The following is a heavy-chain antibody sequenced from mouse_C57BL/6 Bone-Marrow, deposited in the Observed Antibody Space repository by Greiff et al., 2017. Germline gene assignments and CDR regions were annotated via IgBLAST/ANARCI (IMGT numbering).Heavy chain of an antibody. CDR2: INPNNGGT. V-gene: IGHV1-18*01. Sequence: EVQLQQSGPELVKPGASVKIPCKASGYTFTDYNMDWVKQSHGKSLEWIGDINPNNGGTIYNQKFKGKATLTVDKSSSTAYMELRSLTSEDTAVYYCARPHYYGSSPLEYYFDYGGQGTTLTVSS. J-gene: IGHJ2*01. CDR3: ARPHYYGSSPLEYYFDY. D-gene: IGHD1-1*01. CDR1: GYTFTDYN.